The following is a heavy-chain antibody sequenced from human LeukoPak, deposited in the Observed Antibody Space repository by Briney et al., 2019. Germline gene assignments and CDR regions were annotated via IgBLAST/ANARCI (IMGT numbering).Heavy chain of an antibody. CDR1: GDSISNYY. D-gene: IGHD3-10*01. CDR3: ARRVQMSSASATSNTWLDP. V-gene: IGHV4-59*01. Sequence: SETLSLTCTVSGDSISNYYWNWIRQPPGKGVEWIGHIHVSGGPIYNPSLNSRVTISLDSAKNQFSLRLMSVTAADTAVYYCARRVQMSSASATSNTWLDPWGQGTLVSVSP. J-gene: IGHJ5*02. CDR2: IHVSGGP.